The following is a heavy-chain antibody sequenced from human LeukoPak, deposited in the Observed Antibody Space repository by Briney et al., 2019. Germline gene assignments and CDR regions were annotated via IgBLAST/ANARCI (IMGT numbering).Heavy chain of an antibody. CDR1: GGSISSYY. V-gene: IGHV4-59*01. Sequence: SETLSLTCTVSGGSISSYYWSWIRQPPGKGLEWIGYNYYSGSTNYNPSLKSRVTISVDTSKNQFSLKLSSVTAADTAVYYCARETPMVRGGRYYGMDVWGQGTTVTVSS. CDR3: ARETPMVRGGRYYGMDV. J-gene: IGHJ6*02. D-gene: IGHD3-10*01. CDR2: NYYSGST.